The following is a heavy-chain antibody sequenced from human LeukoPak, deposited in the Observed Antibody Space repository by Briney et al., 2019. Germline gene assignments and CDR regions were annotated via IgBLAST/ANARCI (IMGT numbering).Heavy chain of an antibody. D-gene: IGHD3-3*01. J-gene: IGHJ4*02. Sequence: GGSLRLSCAASGFTFSSYAMSWVRQAPGKGLEWVSAISGSGGSTYYADSVKGRFTISRDNSKNTLYLQTNSLRAEDTAVYYCAKASTITIFGVVIPYYFDYWGQGTLVTVSS. CDR3: AKASTITIFGVVIPYYFDY. CDR1: GFTFSSYA. V-gene: IGHV3-23*01. CDR2: ISGSGGST.